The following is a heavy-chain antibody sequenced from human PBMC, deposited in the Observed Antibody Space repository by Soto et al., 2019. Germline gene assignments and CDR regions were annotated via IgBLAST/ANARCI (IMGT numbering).Heavy chain of an antibody. CDR3: ARGPQHYDTRGGFDY. J-gene: IGHJ4*02. CDR1: GFTFSSYG. D-gene: IGHD3-22*01. V-gene: IGHV3-33*01. Sequence: QVQLVESGGGVVQPGRSLRLSCAASGFTFSSYGMHWVRQAPGKGLEWVAVIWYDGINKYYADSVKGRFTISRDNSKNTLYLQMNSLRAEDTAVYYCARGPQHYDTRGGFDYWGQGTLVTVSS. CDR2: IWYDGINK.